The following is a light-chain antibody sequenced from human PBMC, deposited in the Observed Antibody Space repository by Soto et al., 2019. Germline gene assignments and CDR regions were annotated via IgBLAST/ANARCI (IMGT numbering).Light chain of an antibody. CDR2: AAS. CDR1: RDISSW. V-gene: IGKV1-12*01. CDR3: QQANSFPHT. J-gene: IGKJ2*01. Sequence: DIQMTQSPSSVSASVGDRVTITCRASRDISSWLAWYQQKPGKAPKLLISAASSLQSGVPSRFSGSGSGTDFTLTISSLQPEDFATYFCQQANSFPHTFGQGTKVEIK.